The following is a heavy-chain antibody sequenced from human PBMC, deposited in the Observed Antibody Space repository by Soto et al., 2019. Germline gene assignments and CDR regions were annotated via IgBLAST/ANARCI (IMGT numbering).Heavy chain of an antibody. D-gene: IGHD3-16*01. Sequence: ASVXVSFKSSLYIFTNNDCILLRQATGQGLDWMGWMNPGSGDTGYAQKFQGRVTMTRDISIATAYMELSSLRSDDTAIYYCARMATFRSLNWLDTWGQGTLVTVS. CDR3: ARMATFRSLNWLDT. CDR1: LYIFTNND. V-gene: IGHV1-8*01. CDR2: MNPGSGDT. J-gene: IGHJ5*02.